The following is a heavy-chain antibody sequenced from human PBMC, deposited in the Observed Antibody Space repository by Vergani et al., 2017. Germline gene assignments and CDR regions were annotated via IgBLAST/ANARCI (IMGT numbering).Heavy chain of an antibody. V-gene: IGHV4-61*02. J-gene: IGHJ6*02. CDR3: ARDSKYSGSYSRWYYGMDV. CDR2: IYTSGST. D-gene: IGHD1-26*01. CDR1: GGSISSGSYY. Sequence: QVQLPESGPGLVKPSQTLSLTCTVSGGSISSGSYYWSWIRQPAGKGLEWIGRIYTSGSTNYNPSLKSRVTMSVDTSKNQFSLKLSSVTAADTAVYYCARDSKYSGSYSRWYYGMDVWGQGTTVTVSS.